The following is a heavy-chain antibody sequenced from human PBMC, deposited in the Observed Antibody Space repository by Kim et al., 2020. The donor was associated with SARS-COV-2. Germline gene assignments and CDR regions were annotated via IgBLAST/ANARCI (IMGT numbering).Heavy chain of an antibody. Sequence: GGSLRLSCSASGFTFSSYAINWVRQAPGKGLEYVSAINNNAGSTYYADSVKGRFTISRDNSKNTLYLQMSSLRDEDTAVYYCVKPNRYQLPSFMDVWGQGTTVTVSS. J-gene: IGHJ6*02. CDR2: INNNAGST. D-gene: IGHD2-2*01. V-gene: IGHV3-64D*09. CDR3: VKPNRYQLPSFMDV. CDR1: GFTFSSYA.